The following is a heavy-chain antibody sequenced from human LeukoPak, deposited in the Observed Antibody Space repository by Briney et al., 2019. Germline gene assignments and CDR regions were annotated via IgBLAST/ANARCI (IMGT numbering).Heavy chain of an antibody. CDR2: IRYDGSDK. CDR1: GFIFSNYG. CDR3: ARGSKVHDAFDI. J-gene: IGHJ3*02. V-gene: IGHV3-30*02. Sequence: GGSLRLSCVASGFIFSNYGMHWVRQAPGKGLEWVAFIRYDGSDKYYVDSVKGRFSISRDNAKNSLYLQMNSLRAEDTAVYYCARGSKVHDAFDIWGQGTMVTVSS.